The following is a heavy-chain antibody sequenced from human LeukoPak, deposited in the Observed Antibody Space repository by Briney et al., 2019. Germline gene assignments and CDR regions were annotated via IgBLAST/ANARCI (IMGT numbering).Heavy chain of an antibody. Sequence: PSETLSLTCTVSGGSISSSSYYWGWIRQPPGKGLEWIGSIYYSGSTYYNPSLKSRVTISVDTSKNQFSLKLSSVTAADTAVYYCARAVGAYYYDSTPPLQFDYWGQGTLVTVSS. CDR3: ARAVGAYYYDSTPPLQFDY. D-gene: IGHD3-22*01. J-gene: IGHJ4*02. V-gene: IGHV4-39*07. CDR1: GGSISSSSYY. CDR2: IYYSGST.